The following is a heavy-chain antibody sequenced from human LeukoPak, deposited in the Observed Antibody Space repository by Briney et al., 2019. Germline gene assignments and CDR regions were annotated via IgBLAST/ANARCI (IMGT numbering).Heavy chain of an antibody. CDR3: ARDQGYDHVWGSYRYLFDY. V-gene: IGHV1-2*02. J-gene: IGHJ4*02. Sequence: ASMKVSCKASGYSFTGYYIHWVRQAPGQGLEWMGWINPNSGGTNYAQKFQGRVTMTRDTSISTAYMELSRLRSDDTAVYYCARDQGYDHVWGSYRYLFDYWGQGTLVTVSS. CDR2: INPNSGGT. D-gene: IGHD3-16*02. CDR1: GYSFTGYY.